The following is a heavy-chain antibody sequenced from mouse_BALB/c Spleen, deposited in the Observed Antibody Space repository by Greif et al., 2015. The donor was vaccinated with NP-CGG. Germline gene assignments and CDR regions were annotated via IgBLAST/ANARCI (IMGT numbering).Heavy chain of an antibody. D-gene: IGHD2-1*01. J-gene: IGHJ3*01. CDR2: IDPYNGGT. Sequence: EVQLQQSGPELGKPGASVKISCKASGYSFTGYNMYWVKQSHRKGLEWIGYIDPYNGGTSYNQKSKGKATLTVDKSSSTAYMHLNSLTSEDSAIYYCAREGYGNYFAYWGQGTLVTVSA. CDR1: GYSFTGYN. V-gene: IGHV1S135*01. CDR3: AREGYGNYFAY.